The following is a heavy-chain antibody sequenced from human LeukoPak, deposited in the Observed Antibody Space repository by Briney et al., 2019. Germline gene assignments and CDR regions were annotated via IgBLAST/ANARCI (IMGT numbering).Heavy chain of an antibody. CDR3: ARVGPTIYYYYGMDV. CDR1: GGSFSSYY. D-gene: IGHD1-26*01. Sequence: SETLSLTCAVYGGSFSSYYWSWVRQPAGKGLEWIGRIYISGSTDYNPSLKSRVTMSVDTSKNQFSLKLSSVTAADTAVYYCARVGPTIYYYYGMDVWGQGTTVTVSS. CDR2: IYISGST. J-gene: IGHJ6*02. V-gene: IGHV4-59*10.